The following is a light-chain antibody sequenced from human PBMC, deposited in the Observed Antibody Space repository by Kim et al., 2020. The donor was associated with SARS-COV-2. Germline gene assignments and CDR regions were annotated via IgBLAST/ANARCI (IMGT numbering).Light chain of an antibody. CDR2: DAS. CDR3: QQRSNWPPR. Sequence: LSTGERATRACRASQSGSSYLAWYQQKPGQAPRLLINDASNRATGIPARFSGSGCGTGFTSTIRSIEPEDFAVYYCQQRSNWPPRFGGGNKVDIK. V-gene: IGKV3-11*01. CDR1: QSGSSY. J-gene: IGKJ4*02.